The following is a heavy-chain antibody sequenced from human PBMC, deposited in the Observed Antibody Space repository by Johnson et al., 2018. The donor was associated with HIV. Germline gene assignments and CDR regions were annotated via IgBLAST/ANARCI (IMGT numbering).Heavy chain of an antibody. CDR1: GFTFSSYG. CDR3: AKGSGYYAAFDM. CDR2: ISGGGGST. J-gene: IGHJ3*02. Sequence: VHLVESGGDLLQPGGSPRLSCAASGFTFSSYGMSWVRQAPGKGLEWVLVISGGGGSTNYAYSVKGRFTISRDNSKNTLYLQMNSLRTEDTAVYYCAKGSGYYAAFDMWGQGTVVTVSS. D-gene: IGHD3-22*01. V-gene: IGHV3-23*04.